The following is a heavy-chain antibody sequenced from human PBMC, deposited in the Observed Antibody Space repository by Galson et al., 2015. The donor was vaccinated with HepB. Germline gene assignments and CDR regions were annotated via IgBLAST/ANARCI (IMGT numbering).Heavy chain of an antibody. CDR3: ARDQAVAGHYYYYGMDV. CDR1: GFTFRNYA. J-gene: IGHJ6*02. V-gene: IGHV3-23*01. D-gene: IGHD6-19*01. Sequence: SLRLSCAAAGFTFRNYAMSWVRQAPGKGLEWVSYISSSGGGTFYADSVKGRFTISRDNAKNSLYLQMNSLRAEDTAVYYCARDQAVAGHYYYYGMDVWGQGTTVTVSS. CDR2: ISSSGGGT.